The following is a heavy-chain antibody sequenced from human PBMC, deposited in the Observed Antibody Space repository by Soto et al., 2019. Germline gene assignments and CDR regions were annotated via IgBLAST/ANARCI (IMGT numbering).Heavy chain of an antibody. J-gene: IGHJ5*02. D-gene: IGHD2-2*01. Sequence: ASVKVSYKASGYTFNSYCISWVRQAPGQGLEWMGWISAYNGNTNYAQKVQGRVTMTTDTSTSTAYMELRSLRSDDTAVYSCARDLEYQHQYPWGQGTLVTVSS. CDR3: ARDLEYQHQYP. V-gene: IGHV1-18*04. CDR2: ISAYNGNT. CDR1: GYTFNSYC.